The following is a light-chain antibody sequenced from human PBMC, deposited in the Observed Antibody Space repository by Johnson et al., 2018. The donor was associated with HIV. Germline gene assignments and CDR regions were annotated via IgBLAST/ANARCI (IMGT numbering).Light chain of an antibody. J-gene: IGLJ1*01. V-gene: IGLV1-51*02. CDR2: ENN. Sequence: QSVLTQPPSVYAAPGQKVTIYCSGSSSNVGNNYVSWYQQLPGTAPKLLIYENNKRPSGIPDRFSGSKSGTSATLGITGLQTGDEADYYCGTWDSSLSAGGVFGTGTKVTVL. CDR3: GTWDSSLSAGGV. CDR1: SSNVGNNY.